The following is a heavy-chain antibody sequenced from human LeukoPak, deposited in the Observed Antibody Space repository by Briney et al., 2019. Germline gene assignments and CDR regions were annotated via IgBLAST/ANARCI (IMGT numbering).Heavy chain of an antibody. J-gene: IGHJ4*02. CDR1: GFTFSSYG. Sequence: GSLRLSCAASGFTFSSYGMHWVRQAPGKGLEWVAVISYDGSNKYYADSVKGRFTISRDNSKNTLYLQMNSLGAEDTAVYYCAKVGLGYFDYWGQGTLVTVSS. CDR3: AKVGLGYFDY. V-gene: IGHV3-30*18. CDR2: ISYDGSNK. D-gene: IGHD6-19*01.